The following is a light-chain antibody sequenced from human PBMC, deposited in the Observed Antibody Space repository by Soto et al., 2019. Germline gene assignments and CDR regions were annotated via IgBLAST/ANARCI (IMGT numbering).Light chain of an antibody. CDR1: SSDVGAYNY. V-gene: IGLV2-11*01. CDR2: DVT. Sequence: QSALTQPRSVSGSPGQSVAISCTGTSSDVGAYNYVSWYQQHPGEAPKLLIYDVTKRPSGVPDRFSGSKSGNTASLTISGLPAEDDPDYYCYSYASSPYVFGSGTKATVL. J-gene: IGLJ1*01. CDR3: YSYASSPYV.